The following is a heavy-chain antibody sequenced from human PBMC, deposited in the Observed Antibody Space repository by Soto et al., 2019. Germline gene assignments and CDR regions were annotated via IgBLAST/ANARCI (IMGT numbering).Heavy chain of an antibody. CDR2: IYFRGNT. J-gene: IGHJ3*02. CDR3: AREGGSYDSGGYLIRGAFDI. V-gene: IGHV4-31*03. Sequence: QVQLQESGPGLVKPSQTLSLTCSVSGDSISRIDYYWTWIRQHPEKGLEWIGNIYFRGNTYYSPSHESRLTISVATSKNQFSLKLTSVTAADTAVYYCAREGGSYDSGGYLIRGAFDIWGQGTMVTVSS. CDR1: GDSISRIDYY. D-gene: IGHD3-22*01.